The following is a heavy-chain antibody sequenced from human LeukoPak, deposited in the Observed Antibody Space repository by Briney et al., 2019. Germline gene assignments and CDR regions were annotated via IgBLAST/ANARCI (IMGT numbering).Heavy chain of an antibody. D-gene: IGHD1-26*01. V-gene: IGHV1-69*05. J-gene: IGHJ4*02. CDR3: WEHPVGRFLFDY. CDR2: IIPIFGTA. Sequence: ASVKVSRKASGGTFSSYAISWVRQAPGQGLEWMGRIIPIFGTANYAQKFQGRVTITTDESTSTAYMELSSLRSEDTAVYYCWEHPVGRFLFDYWGQGTLVTVSS. CDR1: GGTFSSYA.